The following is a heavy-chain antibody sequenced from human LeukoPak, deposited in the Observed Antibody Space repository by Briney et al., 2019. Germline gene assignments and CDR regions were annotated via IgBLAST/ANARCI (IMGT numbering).Heavy chain of an antibody. J-gene: IGHJ1*01. CDR2: INSDGTDI. V-gene: IGHV3-74*01. CDR3: ARVGYYDSSNYYAYFQH. D-gene: IGHD3-22*01. Sequence: GGSLRLSCAASGFTFSSYWMHWVRQAPGKGLEWVARINSDGTDISYGDSVKRRFTISRDNAKNTLYLQMNSLRVEDTAVYYCARVGYYDSSNYYAYFQHWGQGTLVTVSS. CDR1: GFTFSSYW.